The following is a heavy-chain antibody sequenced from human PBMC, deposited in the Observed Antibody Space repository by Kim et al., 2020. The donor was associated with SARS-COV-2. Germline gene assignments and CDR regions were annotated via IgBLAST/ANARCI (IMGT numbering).Heavy chain of an antibody. CDR3: ARDFDVVVPAANGKFDI. Sequence: VKSRITITPDTSKNQFSLQLNSVTPEDTAVYYCARDFDVVVPAANGKFDIWGQGTMVTVSS. D-gene: IGHD2-2*01. J-gene: IGHJ3*02. V-gene: IGHV6-1*01.